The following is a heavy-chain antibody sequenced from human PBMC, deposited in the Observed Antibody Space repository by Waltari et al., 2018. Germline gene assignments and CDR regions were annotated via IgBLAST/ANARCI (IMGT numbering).Heavy chain of an antibody. CDR1: GGTFSSYA. CDR3: ARERHSSRKEEYYFDY. V-gene: IGHV1-69*04. Sequence: QVQLVQSGAEVKKPGSSVKVSCKASGGTFSSYAISWLRQAPGQGLEWMGRIIPILGIANYAQKFQGRVTITADKSTSTAYMELSSLRSEDTAVYYCARERHSSRKEEYYFDYWGQGTLVTVSS. CDR2: IIPILGIA. J-gene: IGHJ4*02. D-gene: IGHD6-13*01.